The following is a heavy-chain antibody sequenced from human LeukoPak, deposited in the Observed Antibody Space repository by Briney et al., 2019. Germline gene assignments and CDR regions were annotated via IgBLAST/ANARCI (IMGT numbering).Heavy chain of an antibody. CDR2: ISSSSSTI. V-gene: IGHV3-48*04. CDR1: GFTFSSYS. Sequence: GGSLRLSCAASGFTFSSYSMNWVRQAPGKGLEWVSYISSSSSTIYYADSVKGRFIISRDNAKNSVYLQMNSLRAEDTAVYYCARYGYYYDSSGYPDAFDIWGQGTMVTVSS. CDR3: ARYGYYYDSSGYPDAFDI. D-gene: IGHD3-22*01. J-gene: IGHJ3*02.